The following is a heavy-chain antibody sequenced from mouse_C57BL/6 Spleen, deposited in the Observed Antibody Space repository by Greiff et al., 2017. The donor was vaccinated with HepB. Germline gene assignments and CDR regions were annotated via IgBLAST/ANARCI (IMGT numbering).Heavy chain of an antibody. V-gene: IGHV1-54*01. J-gene: IGHJ2*01. Sequence: QVQLQQSGAELVRPGTSVKVSCKASGYAFTNYLIEWVKQRPGQGLEWIGVINPGSGGTNYNEKFKGKATLTAVKSSSTAYMQLSSLTSEDSAVYFCARLNDYWGQGTTLTVSS. CDR3: ARLNDY. CDR2: INPGSGGT. CDR1: GYAFTNYL.